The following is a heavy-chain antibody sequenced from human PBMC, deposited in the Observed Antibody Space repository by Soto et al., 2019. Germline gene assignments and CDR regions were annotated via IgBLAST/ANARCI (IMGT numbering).Heavy chain of an antibody. CDR1: GFTFDDYG. V-gene: IGHV3-20*04. CDR3: VRGASLNFDY. J-gene: IGHJ4*02. Sequence: EVQLVESGGGVLRPGGSLRLSCAASGFTFDDYGMSWAPQVPGKGLEWVLGVNWNGGSTGYADSVKGRFTISRDNAKNSLYLQMNSLRAEDTAFYYCVRGASLNFDYWGQGTLVTVSS. CDR2: VNWNGGST. D-gene: IGHD1-26*01.